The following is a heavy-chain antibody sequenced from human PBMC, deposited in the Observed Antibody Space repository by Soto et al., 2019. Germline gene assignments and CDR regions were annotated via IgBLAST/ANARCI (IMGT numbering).Heavy chain of an antibody. CDR1: GGSISSGGYS. CDR3: RRSSRYSTDV. CDR2: IYSIGST. J-gene: IGHJ6*02. Sequence: PSETLSLTCAVSGGSISSGGYSWSWIRQPPGKGLEWIGSIYSIGSTYYNPSLKSRVTISVDTSKNQFSLKLSSVTAADTAVYYCRRSSRYSTDVWGQGTTVTVAS. D-gene: IGHD6-13*01. V-gene: IGHV4-30-2*03.